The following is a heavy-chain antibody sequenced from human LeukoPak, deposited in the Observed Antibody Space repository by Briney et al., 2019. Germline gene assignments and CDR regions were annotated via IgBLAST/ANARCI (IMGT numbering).Heavy chain of an antibody. CDR3: AKEDSSWFDY. Sequence: PGGSLRLSCEASGFPFSSYAMTWVRQAPGKGLEWVSSISASGGGTYYADSVKGRFTISRDNSKNKLFLQMNSLRAEDTAVYYCAKEDSSWFDYWGQGTLVSVSS. V-gene: IGHV3-23*01. J-gene: IGHJ4*02. CDR1: GFPFSSYA. CDR2: ISASGGGT.